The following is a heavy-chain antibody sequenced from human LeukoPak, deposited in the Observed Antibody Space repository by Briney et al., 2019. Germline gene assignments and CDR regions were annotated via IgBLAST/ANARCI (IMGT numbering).Heavy chain of an antibody. V-gene: IGHV3-23*01. CDR1: GFTFSSYA. Sequence: PGGSLRLSCAASGFTFSSYAMSWVRQAPGEGLEWVSTISGSGGSTYYADSVKGRFTISRDNSKNTLYLQMNSLRAGDTAVYYCATALSLWATDSRDDYWGQGTLVTVSS. CDR2: ISGSGGST. CDR3: ATALSLWATDSRDDY. J-gene: IGHJ4*02. D-gene: IGHD5-12*01.